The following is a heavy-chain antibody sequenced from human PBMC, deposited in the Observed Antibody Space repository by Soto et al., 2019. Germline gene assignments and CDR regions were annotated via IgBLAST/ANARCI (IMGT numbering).Heavy chain of an antibody. Sequence: GGSLRLSCAASGFTFSDYYMTWIRQAPGKGLEWVSYIIGSGTTMYYADSVKGRFTISRDNAKNSLYLQMNSLRGEDTAVYYCARGNYGMDVWGQGTTVTVSS. CDR3: ARGNYGMDV. CDR1: GFTFSDYY. CDR2: IIGSGTTM. J-gene: IGHJ6*02. V-gene: IGHV3-11*01.